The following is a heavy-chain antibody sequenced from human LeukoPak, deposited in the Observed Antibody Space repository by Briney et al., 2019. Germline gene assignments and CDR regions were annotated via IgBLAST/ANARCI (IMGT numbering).Heavy chain of an antibody. J-gene: IGHJ4*02. CDR2: IYHSGST. Sequence: SETLSLTCAVSGGSISGSNWGSWVRQPPGKGLEGIGEIYHSGSTNYNPSLNSRVTISVDTSKNQFSLKLSSVTAADTAVYYCARDVLGSSGFIDYWGQGTLVTVSS. CDR3: ARDVLGSSGFIDY. D-gene: IGHD6-13*01. CDR1: GGSISGSNW. V-gene: IGHV4-4*02.